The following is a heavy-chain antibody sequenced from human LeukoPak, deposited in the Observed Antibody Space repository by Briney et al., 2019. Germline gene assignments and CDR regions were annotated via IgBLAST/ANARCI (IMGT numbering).Heavy chain of an antibody. CDR2: IIPIFGTA. CDR3: ARRDSSGWNYFDY. V-gene: IGHV1-69*05. J-gene: IGHJ4*02. D-gene: IGHD6-19*01. Sequence: ASVTVSCKASGGTFSSYAISWVRQAPGQGLEWMGGIIPIFGTANYAQNFQGRVTMTRDTSTSTVYMELSSLRSEDTAVYYCARRDSSGWNYFDYWGQGTLVTVSS. CDR1: GGTFSSYA.